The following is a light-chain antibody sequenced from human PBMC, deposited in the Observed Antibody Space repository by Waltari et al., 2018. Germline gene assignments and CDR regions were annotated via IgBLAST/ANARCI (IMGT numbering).Light chain of an antibody. CDR2: GDS. CDR1: SSNTGAGHP. Sequence: QSVLAQPPSVSGAPGQRVTISCPGSSSNTGAGHPVHWYPEFPGTAPKLLIYGDSIRPSGVPDQFSRSKSGTSASLAITGLQAEDEANYDCQSFDTSLGAIFGGGTKVTVL. J-gene: IGLJ2*01. CDR3: QSFDTSLGAI. V-gene: IGLV1-40*01.